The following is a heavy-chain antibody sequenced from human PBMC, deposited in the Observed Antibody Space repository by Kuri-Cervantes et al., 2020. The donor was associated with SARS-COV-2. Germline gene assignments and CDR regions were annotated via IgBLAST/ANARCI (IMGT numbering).Heavy chain of an antibody. CDR3: ARLTYYYDSSGSTIDAFDI. D-gene: IGHD3-22*01. CDR1: GGSFSGYY. V-gene: IGHV4-34*01. CDR2: INHSGST. J-gene: IGHJ3*02. Sequence: SETLSLTCAVYGGSFSGYYWSWIRQPPGKGLEWIGEINHSGSTNYNPSLKSRVTISVDTSKNQFSLKLSSVTAADTAVYYCARLTYYYDSSGSTIDAFDIWGQGTMVTVSS.